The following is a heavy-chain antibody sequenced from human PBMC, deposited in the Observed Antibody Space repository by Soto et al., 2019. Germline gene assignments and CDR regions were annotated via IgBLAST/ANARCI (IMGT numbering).Heavy chain of an antibody. CDR1: GGSISSYY. Sequence: SETLSLTCTVSGGSISSYYWSWIRQPPGKGLEWIGYIYYSGSTNYNPSLKSRVTISVDTSKNQFSLKLSSVTAADTAVYYCARVHPYSSSGYYFDYWGQGTLVTVSS. CDR3: ARVHPYSSSGYYFDY. J-gene: IGHJ4*02. V-gene: IGHV4-59*01. CDR2: IYYSGST. D-gene: IGHD6-6*01.